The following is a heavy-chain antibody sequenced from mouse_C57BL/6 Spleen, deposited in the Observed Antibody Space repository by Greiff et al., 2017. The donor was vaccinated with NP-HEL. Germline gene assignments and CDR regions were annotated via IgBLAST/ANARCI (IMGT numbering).Heavy chain of an antibody. CDR3: TGDLLWSYWYFDV. Sequence: EVKVVESGGGLVQPGGSMKLSCVASGFTFSNYWMNWVRQSPEKGLEWVAQIRLKSDNYATHYAESVKGRFTISRDDSKSSVYLQMNNLRAEDTGIYYCTGDLLWSYWYFDVWGTGTTVTVSS. J-gene: IGHJ1*03. CDR2: IRLKSDNYAT. V-gene: IGHV6-3*01. D-gene: IGHD2-1*01. CDR1: GFTFSNYW.